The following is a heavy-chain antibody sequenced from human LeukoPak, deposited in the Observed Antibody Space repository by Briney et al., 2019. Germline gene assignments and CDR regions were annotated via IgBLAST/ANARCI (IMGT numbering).Heavy chain of an antibody. D-gene: IGHD5-18*01. Sequence: RSGGSLRLSCAVSGLTFSSSWMDWVRQAPGKGLEWVASINPEGSEKYSADSVKGRFTISRDNAKNSLYLQMDSLRVEDTAFYYCARDLAYSRLDYWGQGMLVTVSS. CDR2: INPEGSEK. J-gene: IGHJ4*02. V-gene: IGHV3-7*01. CDR3: ARDLAYSRLDY. CDR1: GLTFSSSW.